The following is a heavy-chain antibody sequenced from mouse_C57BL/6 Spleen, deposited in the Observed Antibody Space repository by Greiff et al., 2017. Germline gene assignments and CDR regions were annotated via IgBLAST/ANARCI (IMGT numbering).Heavy chain of an antibody. V-gene: IGHV1-59*01. Sequence: QVQLQQPGAELVRPGTSVKLSCKASGYTFTSYWMHWVKQRPGQGLEWIGVIDPSDSYTNYNQKFKGKATLTVDTSSSTAYMQLSSLTSEDSAVYYCARANWDRYFDVWGTGTTVTVSS. D-gene: IGHD4-1*01. CDR1: GYTFTSYW. J-gene: IGHJ1*03. CDR2: IDPSDSYT. CDR3: ARANWDRYFDV.